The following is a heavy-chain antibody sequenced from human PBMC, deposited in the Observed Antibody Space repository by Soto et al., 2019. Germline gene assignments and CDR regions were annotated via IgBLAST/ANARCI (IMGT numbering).Heavy chain of an antibody. V-gene: IGHV3-49*03. CDR3: ARHGVQLTDFDYLYYGLDV. D-gene: IGHD3-16*01. CDR2: VRSKVYGGTT. J-gene: IGHJ6*02. Sequence: GSLRLSCKASGFCVGNYTKNWFCQSPGEGLEWVGFVRSKVYGGTTDYAASVRGRFTISRDDSKSIACLQMNSLKTDDTAVYYCARHGVQLTDFDYLYYGLDVWGPRTTVTVSS. CDR1: GFCVGNYT.